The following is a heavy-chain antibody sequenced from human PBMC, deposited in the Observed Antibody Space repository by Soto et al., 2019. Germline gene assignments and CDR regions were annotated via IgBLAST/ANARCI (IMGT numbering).Heavy chain of an antibody. Sequence: QVQLVESGGGLVKPGGSLRLSCAASGFTFNDYYMTWFRQAPGKGLEWVSCISITGSYTNYADSVKGRFTVSRDNANNSMYLQMNSLRDEDTAVYYCARIVGARLNDYWGQGTLVTVSS. CDR1: GFTFNDYY. CDR3: ARIVGARLNDY. D-gene: IGHD1-26*01. CDR2: ISITGSYT. V-gene: IGHV3-11*05. J-gene: IGHJ4*02.